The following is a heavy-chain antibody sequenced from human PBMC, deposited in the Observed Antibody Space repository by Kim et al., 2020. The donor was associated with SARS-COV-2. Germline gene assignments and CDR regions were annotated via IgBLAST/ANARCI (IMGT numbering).Heavy chain of an antibody. CDR2: ISSSGGTI. V-gene: IGHV3-48*02. CDR1: GITFSTHN. CDR3: AAETNLTVSYCYHHAMD. J-gene: IGHJ6*01. D-gene: IGHD2-21*02. Sequence: GGSLRLSCAASGITFSTHNMNWVRQAPGKGLEWISFISSSGGTIYYADSVKGRFTISRDNAKRSLYLHMNSLRDEDTAVYYCAAETNLTVSYCYHHAMD.